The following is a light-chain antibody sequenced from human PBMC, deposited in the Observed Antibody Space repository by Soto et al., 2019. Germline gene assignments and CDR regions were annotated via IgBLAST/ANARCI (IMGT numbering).Light chain of an antibody. CDR1: QSVTRN. V-gene: IGKV3-15*01. CDR3: QQYNNWPPIT. CDR2: GAS. Sequence: EIVMTQSPATLSVSPGDRATLSARDSQSVTRNLAWYQQKPGQAPRLLXYGASTRANGIPARFSRSGSGTEFTLTISTLQSADFAFYVCQQYNNWPPITFGQGTRLEIK. J-gene: IGKJ5*01.